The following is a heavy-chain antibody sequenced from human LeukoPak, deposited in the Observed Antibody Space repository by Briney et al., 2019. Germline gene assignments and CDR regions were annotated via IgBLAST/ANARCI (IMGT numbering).Heavy chain of an antibody. D-gene: IGHD1-26*01. CDR3: ARGGGSYFWFDP. CDR2: IYYSGST. CDR1: GGSISSYY. J-gene: IGHJ5*02. V-gene: IGHV4-59*01. Sequence: SETLSLTCTVSGGSISSYYWSWIRKPPGKGLEWIGYIYYSGSTNYNPSLKSRVTISVDTSKNQFSLKLSSVTAADTAVYYCARGGGSYFWFDPWGQGTLVTVSS.